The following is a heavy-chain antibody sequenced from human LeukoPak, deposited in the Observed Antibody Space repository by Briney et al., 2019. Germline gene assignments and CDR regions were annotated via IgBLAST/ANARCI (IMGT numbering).Heavy chain of an antibody. CDR3: ARYGWFRTPIEN. CDR1: GGSFSGYY. CDR2: INHSGST. V-gene: IGHV4-34*01. D-gene: IGHD6-19*01. J-gene: IGHJ4*02. Sequence: SETLSLTCAVYGGSFSGYYWSWIRQPPGKGLEWIGEINHSGSTNYNPSLKSRVTISGDTSKEQFSLKLNSVTAADTAVYYCARYGWFRTPIENWGQGTLVTVSS.